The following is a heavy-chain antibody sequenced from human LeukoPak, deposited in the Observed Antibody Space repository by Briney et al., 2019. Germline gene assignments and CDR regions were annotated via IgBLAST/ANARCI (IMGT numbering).Heavy chain of an antibody. V-gene: IGHV3-66*01. J-gene: IGHJ4*02. CDR3: ATDPGGDFDY. D-gene: IGHD2-21*01. Sequence: GESLRLSCAASGFTVSSDYMSWVRQAPAKGLEWDSVIYSVGNTYYADSVKGRFTISRDNSKNSLYLQMNSLRAEDTAVYYCATDPGGDFDYWGRETLVTVSS. CDR1: GFTVSSDY. CDR2: IYSVGNT.